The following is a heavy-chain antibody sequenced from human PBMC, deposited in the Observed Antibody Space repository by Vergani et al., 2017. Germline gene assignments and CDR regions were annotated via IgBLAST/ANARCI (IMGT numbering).Heavy chain of an antibody. CDR1: GYTLTELS. V-gene: IGHV1-24*01. CDR3: ATQNHCSSTSCYTVYYYGMDV. J-gene: IGHJ6*02. Sequence: QVQLVQSGAEVKKPGASVKVSCKVSGYTLTELSMHWVRQAPGKGLEWMGGFDPEDGETIYAQKFQGRVTMTEDTSTDTAYMELSSLRSEDTAGYYCATQNHCSSTSCYTVYYYGMDVWGQGTTVTVSS. CDR2: FDPEDGET. D-gene: IGHD2-2*02.